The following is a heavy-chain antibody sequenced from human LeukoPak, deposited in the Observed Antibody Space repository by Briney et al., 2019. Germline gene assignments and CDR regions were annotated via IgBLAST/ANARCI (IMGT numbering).Heavy chain of an antibody. V-gene: IGHV3-48*03. CDR3: ARDRAWGNDAFDI. D-gene: IGHD3-16*01. Sequence: PGGSLRLSCAASGFTFSSYEMNWVRQAPGKGLEWVSYISSSGSTIYYADSLKGRFTISRDNAKNSLYLQMNSLRAEDTAVYYCARDRAWGNDAFDIWGQGTMVTVSS. CDR1: GFTFSSYE. J-gene: IGHJ3*02. CDR2: ISSSGSTI.